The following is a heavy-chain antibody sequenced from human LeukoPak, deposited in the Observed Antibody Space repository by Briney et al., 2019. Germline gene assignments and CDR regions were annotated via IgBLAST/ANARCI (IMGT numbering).Heavy chain of an antibody. CDR3: ARSSVNWFDP. V-gene: IGHV5-51*01. CDR2: IYPGDSQT. CDR1: GYSFANYW. Sequence: GESLQISSKGSGYSFANYWIGWVRQMLGKGLEWMGIIYPGDSQTRYSPSFQGQVTISADKFISTAYLQWSSLKASDTAIYYCARSSVNWFDPWGQGTLVTVSS. D-gene: IGHD3-3*01. J-gene: IGHJ5*02.